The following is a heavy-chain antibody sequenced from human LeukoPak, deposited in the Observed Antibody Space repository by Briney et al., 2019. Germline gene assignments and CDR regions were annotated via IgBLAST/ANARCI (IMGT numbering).Heavy chain of an antibody. CDR3: ARDLGYCSGGNCYSGAFDI. Sequence: GGSLRLSCAASGFTFDDYGMTWVRQAPGKGLEWVSGINWSGGSTGYADSVKGRFTISRVNAKNSLYLQMNSLRAEDTALYHCARDLGYCSGGNCYSGAFDIWGQGTMVTVSS. CDR1: GFTFDDYG. D-gene: IGHD2-15*01. J-gene: IGHJ3*02. CDR2: INWSGGST. V-gene: IGHV3-20*01.